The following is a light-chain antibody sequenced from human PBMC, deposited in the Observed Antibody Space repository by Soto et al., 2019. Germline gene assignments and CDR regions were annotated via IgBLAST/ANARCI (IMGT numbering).Light chain of an antibody. J-gene: IGLJ1*01. V-gene: IGLV2-14*01. CDR1: XSDVGGYDY. Sequence: QSALTQPASVSGSPGQSITISCXGXXSDVGGYDYVSWYQQHPGKAPKVMIYEVTHRPSGVSYRFSGSKSGNTASLTISGLQADDEADYYCSSYTGTSGRVFGTGTKLTVL. CDR3: SSYTGTSGRV. CDR2: EVT.